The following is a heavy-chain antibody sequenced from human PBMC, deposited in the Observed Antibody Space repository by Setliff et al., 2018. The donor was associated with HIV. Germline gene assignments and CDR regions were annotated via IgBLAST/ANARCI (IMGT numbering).Heavy chain of an antibody. V-gene: IGHV5-51*01. CDR2: IYPGDSDT. J-gene: IGHJ4*02. D-gene: IGHD2-21*02. Sequence: GESLKISCKGSGYYFTTFWIAWVRQMPGKGLEWMGFIYPGDSDTRYSPSFQGQVTISADKSISTAYLQWSSLKASDTAMHYCARPSQAYCGGDCSPDYWGQGTLVTVSS. CDR1: GYYFTTFW. CDR3: ARPSQAYCGGDCSPDY.